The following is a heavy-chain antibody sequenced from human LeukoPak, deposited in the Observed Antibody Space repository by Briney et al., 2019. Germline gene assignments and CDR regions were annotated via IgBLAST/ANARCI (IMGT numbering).Heavy chain of an antibody. CDR3: AKDESLYSSGWCHDY. CDR1: GFTFGSYG. D-gene: IGHD6-19*01. V-gene: IGHV3-30*02. CDR2: IRYDGSNK. J-gene: IGHJ4*02. Sequence: GGSLRLSCAASGFTFGSYGMHWVRQAPGKGLEWVAFIRYDGSNKYYADSVKGRFTISRDNSKNTLYLQMNSLRAEDTAVYYCAKDESLYSSGWCHDYWGQGTLVTVSS.